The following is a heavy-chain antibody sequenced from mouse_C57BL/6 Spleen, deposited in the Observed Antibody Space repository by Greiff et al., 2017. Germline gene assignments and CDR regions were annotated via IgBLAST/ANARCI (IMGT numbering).Heavy chain of an antibody. J-gene: IGHJ4*01. Sequence: VQLQQSGPVLVKPGASVKMSCKASGYTFTDYYMNWVKQSHGKSLEWIGVINPYNGGTSYNQKFKGKATLTVDKSSSTAYMELNSLTSEDSAVYYCARSRPYDAMDYWGQGTSVTVSS. CDR2: INPYNGGT. CDR1: GYTFTDYY. CDR3: ARSRPYDAMDY. V-gene: IGHV1-19*01.